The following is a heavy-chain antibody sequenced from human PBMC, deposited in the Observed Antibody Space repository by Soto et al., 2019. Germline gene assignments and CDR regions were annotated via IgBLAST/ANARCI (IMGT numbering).Heavy chain of an antibody. V-gene: IGHV5-10-1*03. Sequence: EVQLVQSGAEVKKTGESLRISCKGSGYSFTSYWISWVRQMPGKGLEWMGRIDPSDSYTNYSPSFQGHVTISADKSISTAYLQWSSLKASDTAMYYCARSQSHYDSSGYYYDAFDIWGQGTMVTVSS. CDR1: GYSFTSYW. CDR2: IDPSDSYT. CDR3: ARSQSHYDSSGYYYDAFDI. J-gene: IGHJ3*02. D-gene: IGHD3-22*01.